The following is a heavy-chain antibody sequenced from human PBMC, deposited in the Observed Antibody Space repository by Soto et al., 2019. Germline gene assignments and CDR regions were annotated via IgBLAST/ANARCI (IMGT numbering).Heavy chain of an antibody. Sequence: QVQLQQWGAGLLKPSETLSLTCAVYGGSFSGYYWSWIRQPPGKGLEWSGEINHSGSTNYNPSLKGRVTIPVDTSKNQFSLKLSSVTAADTAVYYCARGPVAPDDSNLPDYWGQGTLVTVSS. CDR1: GGSFSGYY. D-gene: IGHD1-1*01. J-gene: IGHJ4*02. CDR2: INHSGST. CDR3: ARGPVAPDDSNLPDY. V-gene: IGHV4-34*01.